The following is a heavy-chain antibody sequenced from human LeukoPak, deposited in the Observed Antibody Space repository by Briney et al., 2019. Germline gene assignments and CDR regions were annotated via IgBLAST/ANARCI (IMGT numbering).Heavy chain of an antibody. CDR3: AKDRLSGYSGGVVDY. D-gene: IGHD5-12*01. V-gene: IGHV3-30*18. Sequence: GGSLRLSCAASRFAFSNYGIYWVRQAPGKGLEWVAVISNDGSDKYCADSVKGRFTISRDNSNKTVYLQMNSLRAEDMALYYCAKDRLSGYSGGVVDYWGQGTLVTVSS. CDR2: ISNDGSDK. J-gene: IGHJ4*02. CDR1: RFAFSNYG.